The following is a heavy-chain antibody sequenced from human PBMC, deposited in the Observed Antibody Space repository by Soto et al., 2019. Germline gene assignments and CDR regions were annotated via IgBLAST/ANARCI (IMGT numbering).Heavy chain of an antibody. Sequence: GGSLRLSCAASGLSFSSYSMNWVRQAPGKGLEWVSYISSSSSTIYYADSVKGRFTISRDNVKNTLSLQMNSLSDEDTAVYYCSSWPDAADYWGQGTLVTVS. CDR2: ISSSSSTI. J-gene: IGHJ4*02. D-gene: IGHD6-25*01. CDR1: GLSFSSYS. V-gene: IGHV3-48*02. CDR3: SSWPDAADY.